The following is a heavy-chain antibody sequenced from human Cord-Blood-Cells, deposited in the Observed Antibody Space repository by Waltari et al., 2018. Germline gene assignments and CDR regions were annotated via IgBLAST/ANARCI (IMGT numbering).Heavy chain of an antibody. CDR1: GGSFSGYY. CDR2: INHSGST. Sequence: QQWGAGLLKPSETLSLTCAVYGGSFSGYYWSWIRQPPGKGLEWIGEINHSGSTNYNPSLKSRVTISVDTSKNQFSLKLSSVTAADTAVYYCARLPISGSYDYWGQGTLVTVSS. V-gene: IGHV4-34*01. CDR3: ARLPISGSYDY. J-gene: IGHJ4*02. D-gene: IGHD1-26*01.